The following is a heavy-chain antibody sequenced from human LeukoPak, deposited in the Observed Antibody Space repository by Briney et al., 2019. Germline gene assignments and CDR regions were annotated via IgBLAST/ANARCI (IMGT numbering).Heavy chain of an antibody. CDR1: GASITNDDYY. CDR2: IYFSGST. Sequence: SQTLSLTCTVSGASITNDDYYWSWIRQHPGKGLEWIGYIYFSGSTYYNPTLRSRASVSVDTSKSQFSLRLTSVTAADTAVYYCARRAPFSNWFDPWGQGTLVIVSS. D-gene: IGHD2-2*01. J-gene: IGHJ5*02. V-gene: IGHV4-31*03. CDR3: ARRAPFSNWFDP.